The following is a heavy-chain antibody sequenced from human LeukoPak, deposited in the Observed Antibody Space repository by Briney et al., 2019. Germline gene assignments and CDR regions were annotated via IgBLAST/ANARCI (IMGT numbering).Heavy chain of an antibody. D-gene: IGHD3-10*01. V-gene: IGHV3-9*01. J-gene: IGHJ6*02. CDR1: GFTFDDYA. CDR2: ISWNSGSI. Sequence: GGSLRLSCAASGFTFDDYAMHWVRQAPGKGLEWVSGISWNSGSIGYADSVKGRFTISRDNAKNSLYLQMNSLRAEDTALYYCAKGQGRHYYYYGMDVWGQGTTVTVPS. CDR3: AKGQGRHYYYYGMDV.